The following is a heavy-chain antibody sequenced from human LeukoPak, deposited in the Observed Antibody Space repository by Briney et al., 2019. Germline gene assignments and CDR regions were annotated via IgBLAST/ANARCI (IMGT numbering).Heavy chain of an antibody. D-gene: IGHD2-15*01. CDR3: AREQGYCSGGPCYYYYGMDV. Sequence: ASVKVSCKASGYTFTSYAMHWVRQAPGQRLEWMGWINAPNGNTKYSQKFQGRVTISRDTSASTAYMELSSLRSEDTAVYYCAREQGYCSGGPCYYYYGMDVWGQGTTVTVSS. V-gene: IGHV1-3*01. J-gene: IGHJ6*02. CDR1: GYTFTSYA. CDR2: INAPNGNT.